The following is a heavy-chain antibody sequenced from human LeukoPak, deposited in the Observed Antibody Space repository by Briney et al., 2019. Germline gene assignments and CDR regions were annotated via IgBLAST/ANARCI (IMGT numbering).Heavy chain of an antibody. J-gene: IGHJ4*02. CDR1: GYTFTSYG. Sequence: ASVKVSCTASGYTFTSYGISWVRQAPGQGLEWMGWISAYNGNTNYAQKLQGRVTMTTDTSTSTAYMELRSLRSDDTAVYYCARRRYQLHIEDYWGQGTLVTVSS. CDR2: ISAYNGNT. V-gene: IGHV1-18*01. D-gene: IGHD2-2*01. CDR3: ARRRYQLHIEDY.